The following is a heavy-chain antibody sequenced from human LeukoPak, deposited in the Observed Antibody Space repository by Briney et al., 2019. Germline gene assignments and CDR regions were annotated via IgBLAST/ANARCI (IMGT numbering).Heavy chain of an antibody. CDR3: ARWACSSTSCYNDY. V-gene: IGHV3-53*01. CDR2: IYSGGST. D-gene: IGHD2-2*02. Sequence: GGSLRLSCAASGFIFSTYEMNWVRQAPGKGLEWVSVIYSGGSTYYADSVKGRFTISRDNSKNTLYPQMNSLRAEDTAVYYCARWACSSTSCYNDYWGQGTLVTVSS. J-gene: IGHJ4*02. CDR1: GFIFSTYE.